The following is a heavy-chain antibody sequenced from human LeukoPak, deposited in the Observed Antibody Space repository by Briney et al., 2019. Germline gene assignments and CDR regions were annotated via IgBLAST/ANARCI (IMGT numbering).Heavy chain of an antibody. CDR1: GFSFSSYW. Sequence: GGSLRLSCAASGFSFSSYWMSWVRQAPGKGLEWVANIKQDGSEKYYVDSVKGRFTISRDNAKNSLYLQINSLRAEDTAVYYCARDLNYYDSSGYCNYWGQGSLVTVYS. D-gene: IGHD3-22*01. CDR2: IKQDGSEK. CDR3: ARDLNYYDSSGYCNY. J-gene: IGHJ4*02. V-gene: IGHV3-7*01.